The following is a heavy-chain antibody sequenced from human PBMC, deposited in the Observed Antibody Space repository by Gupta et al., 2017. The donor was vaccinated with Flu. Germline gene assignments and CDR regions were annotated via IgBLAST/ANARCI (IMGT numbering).Heavy chain of an antibody. CDR1: TLSNGG. V-gene: IGHV3-15*01. D-gene: IGHD2-15*01. CDR2: IKSKTDGRTT. CDR3: TWGNIVPDV. J-gene: IGHJ6*04. Sequence: TLSNGGMSWGREATGKGLEWVGRIKSKTDGRTTDYAAPVKGRFTISRDDSKNTLYLQMNSLKTEDTAVYYCTWGNIVPDVWGKGTTVTVSS.